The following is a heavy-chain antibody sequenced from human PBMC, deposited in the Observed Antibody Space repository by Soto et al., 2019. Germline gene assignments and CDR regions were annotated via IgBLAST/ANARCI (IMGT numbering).Heavy chain of an antibody. CDR3: ARDRHIVVVTAIYFDY. J-gene: IGHJ4*02. Sequence: SGGSLRLSCAASGFTFSSYAMHWVRQAPGKGLEWVAVISYDGSNKYYADSVKGRFTISRDNSKNTLYLQMNSLRAEDTAVYYCARDRHIVVVTAIYFDYWGQGTLVTV. CDR2: ISYDGSNK. CDR1: GFTFSSYA. D-gene: IGHD2-21*02. V-gene: IGHV3-30-3*01.